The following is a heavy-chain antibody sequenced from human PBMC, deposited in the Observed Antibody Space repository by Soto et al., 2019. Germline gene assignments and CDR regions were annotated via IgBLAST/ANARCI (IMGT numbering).Heavy chain of an antibody. CDR1: GGSVNTGDNY. Sequence: HVQLHQSGPRLVKPSQTLSLECSVIGGSVNTGDNYWSWVRQSPGRGLEWIGYIYHTGNTFYNPALENRVTMSVDASKNQFSLTLTSVTAADTGVYFCAREPLDGMDVWGQGTNVTVSS. CDR2: IYHTGNT. V-gene: IGHV4-30-4*01. J-gene: IGHJ6*02. CDR3: AREPLDGMDV.